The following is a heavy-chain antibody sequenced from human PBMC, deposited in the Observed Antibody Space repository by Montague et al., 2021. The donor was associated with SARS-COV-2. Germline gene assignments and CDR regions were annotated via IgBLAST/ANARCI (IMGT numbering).Heavy chain of an antibody. V-gene: IGHV2-70*11. CDR2: IDWDDDK. Sequence: PALVKPTQTLTLTCTFSGFSLSTSGVCVSWIRQPPGKALEWLARIDWDDDKYYSTSLKTRLTISKDTSKNQVVLTMTNMDPVDTAAYYRARIWFIDHRNAFDIWGQGTMVTVSS. CDR3: ARIWFIDHRNAFDI. J-gene: IGHJ3*02. CDR1: GFSLSTSGVC. D-gene: IGHD3-10*01.